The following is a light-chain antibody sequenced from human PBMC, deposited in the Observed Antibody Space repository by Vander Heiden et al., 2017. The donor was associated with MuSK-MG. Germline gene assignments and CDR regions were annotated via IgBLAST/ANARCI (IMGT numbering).Light chain of an antibody. V-gene: IGLV2-18*02. CDR2: EVY. CDR3: SSYISSSTSHV. CDR1: SSDVGSYNR. J-gene: IGLJ1*01. Sequence: QSALTQPPSVSGSPGQSVTISCTGTSSDVGSYNRVSWYQQPPGTAPQLMIYEVYSRPSGVPDRFSGSKSGNTASLTISGLQAEDEADYYCSSYISSSTSHVFGTGTKVTVL.